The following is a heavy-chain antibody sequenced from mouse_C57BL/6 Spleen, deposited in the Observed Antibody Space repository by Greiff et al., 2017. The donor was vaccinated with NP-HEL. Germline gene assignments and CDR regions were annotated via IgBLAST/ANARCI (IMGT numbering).Heavy chain of an antibody. CDR2: INPSSGYT. CDR1: GYTFTSYW. J-gene: IGHJ4*01. V-gene: IGHV1-7*01. D-gene: IGHD2-1*01. CDR3: ARDLLREYYAMDY. Sequence: VQLQQSGAELAKPGASVKLSCKASGYTFTSYWMHWVKQRPGQGLEWIGYINPSSGYTKYTHKFKDKATLTADKSSSTADMQLSSLTYEDSAVYYCARDLLREYYAMDYWGQGTSVTVSS.